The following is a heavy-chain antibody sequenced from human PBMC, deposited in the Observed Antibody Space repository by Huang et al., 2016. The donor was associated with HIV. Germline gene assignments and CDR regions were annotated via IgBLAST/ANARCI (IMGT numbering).Heavy chain of an antibody. CDR1: GGSFRNFA. J-gene: IGHJ4*02. Sequence: QVQLVQSGAEVKKPGSSVKVSCKASGGSFRNFAFGWVRQAPGPGLEGMGGSIPTLGKANDAQKCQGRVTISADESTSTAYMELSSLRSEDTAVYYCATVDYYDTSGPQRGYFDNWGQGTLVTVSS. CDR2: SIPTLGKA. D-gene: IGHD3-22*01. CDR3: ATVDYYDTSGPQRGYFDN. V-gene: IGHV1-69*01.